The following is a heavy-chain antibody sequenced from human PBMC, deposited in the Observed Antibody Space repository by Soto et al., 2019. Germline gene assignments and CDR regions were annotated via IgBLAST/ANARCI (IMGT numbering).Heavy chain of an antibody. CDR2: VFWVGGE. CDR1: GFSLTTTGVG. Sequence: HITLRESGPSLVKPTETLTLTCTFSGFSLTTTGVGVGWIRQPPGKALGWLAVVFWVGGERYSPSLKRRVTIPKDTSKDQVVLTMTNMDPADTATYYCTQVYGSGSWGWYFHSWGQVTLVTVSS. D-gene: IGHD1-26*01. CDR3: TQVYGSGSWGWYFHS. V-gene: IGHV2-5*02. J-gene: IGHJ4*02.